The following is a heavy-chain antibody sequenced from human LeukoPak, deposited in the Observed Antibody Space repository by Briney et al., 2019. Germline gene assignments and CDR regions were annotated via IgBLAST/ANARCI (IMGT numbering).Heavy chain of an antibody. J-gene: IGHJ4*02. CDR1: GGSISSGDYY. Sequence: SQTLSLTCTVSGGSISSGDYYWSWIRQPPGKGLEWIGYIYYSGSTYYNPSLKSRVTISVATSKNQFSLKLSSVTAADTAVYYCARSYCTNGVCYFYYFDYWGQGTLVTVSS. CDR3: ARSYCTNGVCYFYYFDY. CDR2: IYYSGST. D-gene: IGHD2-8*01. V-gene: IGHV4-30-4*08.